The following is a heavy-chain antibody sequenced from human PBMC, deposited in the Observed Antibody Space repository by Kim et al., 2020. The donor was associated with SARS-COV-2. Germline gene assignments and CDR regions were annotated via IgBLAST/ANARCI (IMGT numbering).Heavy chain of an antibody. D-gene: IGHD2-8*02. CDR1: GITFSSYA. V-gene: IGHV3-23*01. CDR3: PETQEASNLITGLVRGFDA. J-gene: IGHJ5*02. Sequence: GGSLRLSCAASGITFSSYAMSWVRQAPGKGLEWVSAFSGSGGSTYYADSVKGRFTISRDNSKTSLYLQMNSLRAEDTAVYYCPETQEASNLITGLVRGFDAWGEGTLVTVSS. CDR2: FSGSGGST.